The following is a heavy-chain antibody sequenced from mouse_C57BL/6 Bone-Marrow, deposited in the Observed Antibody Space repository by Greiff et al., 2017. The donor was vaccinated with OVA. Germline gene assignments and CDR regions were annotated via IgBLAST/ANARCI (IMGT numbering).Heavy chain of an antibody. V-gene: IGHV14-4*01. CDR3: TTQDYDVFAY. J-gene: IGHJ3*01. Sequence: DVQLQESGAELVRPGASVKLSCTASGFNIKDDYMHWVKQRPEQGLEWIGWIDPENGDTEYASKFQGKATITADTSSNTAYLQLSSLTSEDTAVYYCTTQDYDVFAYWGQGTLVTVSA. D-gene: IGHD2-4*01. CDR1: GFNIKDDY. CDR2: IDPENGDT.